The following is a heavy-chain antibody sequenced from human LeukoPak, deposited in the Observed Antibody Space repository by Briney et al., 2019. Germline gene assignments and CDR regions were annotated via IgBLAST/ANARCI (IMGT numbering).Heavy chain of an antibody. D-gene: IGHD4-17*01. CDR1: GFTFSSYG. J-gene: IGHJ4*02. Sequence: PGGSLRLSCAASGFTFSSYGMHWVRQAPGKGLEWVAVIWYDGSNKYYADSVKGRFTISRDNSKNTLYLQMNSLRAEDTAVYYCAGHYGSPHIDYWGQGTLVTVSS. V-gene: IGHV3-33*01. CDR2: IWYDGSNK. CDR3: AGHYGSPHIDY.